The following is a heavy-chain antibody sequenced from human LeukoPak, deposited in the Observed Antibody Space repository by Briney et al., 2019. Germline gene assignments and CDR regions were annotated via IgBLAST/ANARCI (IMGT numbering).Heavy chain of an antibody. CDR1: GGTFSSYA. CDR3: ARDLPYGYSSGWYIDAFDI. Sequence: SVKVSCKASGGTFSSYAISWVRQAPGQGLEWMGWIIPIFGTANYAQKFQGRVTITADEFTSTAFLELSRLRAEDTAVYYCARDLPYGYSSGWYIDAFDIWGQGTMVTVSS. D-gene: IGHD6-19*01. CDR2: IIPIFGTA. V-gene: IGHV1-69*13. J-gene: IGHJ3*02.